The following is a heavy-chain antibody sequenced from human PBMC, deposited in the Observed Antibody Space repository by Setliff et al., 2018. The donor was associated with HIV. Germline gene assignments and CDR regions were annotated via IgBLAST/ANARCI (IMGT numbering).Heavy chain of an antibody. J-gene: IGHJ3*02. CDR1: GETIRNGFYY. D-gene: IGHD6-19*01. CDR3: TRQSPVAGSGAFDI. V-gene: IGHV4-39*01. Sequence: PSETLSLTCTVSGETIRNGFYYWHWMRQPPGKGLEWIGSISYSGSTHYKSSLKSRVTISVDTSRNQFSLRVTSVTATDTAVYYCTRQSPVAGSGAFDIWGQGTMVTVSS. CDR2: ISYSGST.